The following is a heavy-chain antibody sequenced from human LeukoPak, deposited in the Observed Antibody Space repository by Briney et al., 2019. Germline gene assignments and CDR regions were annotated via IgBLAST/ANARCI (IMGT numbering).Heavy chain of an antibody. V-gene: IGHV3-23*01. D-gene: IGHD1-26*01. CDR3: AKGVGTNKGGYYFDY. Sequence: GGSLRLSCAASGFAFSTFAMSGVRQAPGKGLDWVSSISGSGGSTYYADSVKGRFTISRDSSKNTLYLQMNSLRAEDTAVYYCAKGVGTNKGGYYFDYWGRGTPVTVSS. CDR2: ISGSGGST. CDR1: GFAFSTFA. J-gene: IGHJ4*02.